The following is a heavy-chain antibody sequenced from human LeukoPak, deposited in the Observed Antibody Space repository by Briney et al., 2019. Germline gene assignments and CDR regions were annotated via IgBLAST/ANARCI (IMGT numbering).Heavy chain of an antibody. J-gene: IGHJ5*02. V-gene: IGHV1-3*01. D-gene: IGHD6-19*01. CDR1: GYTFTSYA. CDR2: INAGNGNT. CDR3: ARFQGGGWYRGGFDP. Sequence: ASVKVSCKASGYTFTSYAMHWVRQAPGQRLEWMGWINAGNGNTKYSQKFQGRVTITRDTSASTAYMELSSLRSEDTAVYYCARFQGGGWYRGGFDPWGKGTLVTVSS.